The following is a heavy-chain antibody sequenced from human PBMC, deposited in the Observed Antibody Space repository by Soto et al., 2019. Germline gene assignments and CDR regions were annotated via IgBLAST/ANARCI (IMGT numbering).Heavy chain of an antibody. J-gene: IGHJ6*02. CDR3: ARHLTYCSAGSCYSDFPYYGMDG. CDR2: IFYSGST. CDR1: GGSISSSSYY. V-gene: IGHV4-39*01. Sequence: PSETLSLTCTVSGGSISSSSYYWGWIRQPPGKGLEWIGSIFYSGSTYYNPSLKSRVTISVDTSKNQFSLKLRSVTAADTAVYYCARHLTYCSAGSCYSDFPYYGMDGWGQGTTVT. D-gene: IGHD2-15*01.